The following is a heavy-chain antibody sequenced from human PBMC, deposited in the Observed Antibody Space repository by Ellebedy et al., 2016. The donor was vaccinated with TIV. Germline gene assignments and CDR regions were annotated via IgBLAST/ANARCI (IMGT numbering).Heavy chain of an antibody. Sequence: GESLKTSCAASGFTFNSYAMSWVRQAPGKGLEWVSTISNTGSRTYYADSVEGRFIIPRDNSKRTLYLQMNSLRAEDTAVYYCAKGRGGGSDSSAPRYYFDYWGLGTLVTVSS. V-gene: IGHV3-23*01. J-gene: IGHJ4*02. D-gene: IGHD3-22*01. CDR1: GFTFNSYA. CDR3: AKGRGGGSDSSAPRYYFDY. CDR2: ISNTGSRT.